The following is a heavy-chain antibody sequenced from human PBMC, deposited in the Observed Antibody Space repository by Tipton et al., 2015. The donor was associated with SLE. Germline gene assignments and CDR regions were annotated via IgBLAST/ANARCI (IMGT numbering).Heavy chain of an antibody. J-gene: IGHJ3*02. CDR2: IHTGDSDT. CDR3: AKRGKTDAFDI. CDR1: GYSFSIYW. V-gene: IGHV5-51*03. Sequence: QLVQSGVEVKKAGESLKTSCKGSGYSFSIYWIGWVRQMPVKGLEWMWIIHTGDSDTRYSPSFQGQVTISVDKSISTAYLQCSSLKASDTAMYYCAKRGKTDAFDIWGQGTVVTVSS.